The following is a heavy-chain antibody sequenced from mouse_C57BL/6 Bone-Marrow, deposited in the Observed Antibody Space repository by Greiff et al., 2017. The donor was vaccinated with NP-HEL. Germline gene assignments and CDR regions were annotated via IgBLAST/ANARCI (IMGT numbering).Heavy chain of an antibody. Sequence: VMLVESGAELVRPGASVKLSCKASGYTFTDYYINWVKQRPGQGLEWIARIYPGSGNTYYNEKFKGKATLTAEKSSSTAYMQLSSLTSEDSAVYFCARILYGNYDWFAYWGQGTLVTVSA. CDR3: ARILYGNYDWFAY. CDR1: GYTFTDYY. J-gene: IGHJ3*01. V-gene: IGHV1-76*01. CDR2: IYPGSGNT. D-gene: IGHD2-1*01.